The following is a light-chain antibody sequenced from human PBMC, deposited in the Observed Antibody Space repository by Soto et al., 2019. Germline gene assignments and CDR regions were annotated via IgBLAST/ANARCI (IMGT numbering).Light chain of an antibody. CDR3: HQSYGSPFT. J-gene: IGKJ5*01. CDR1: RSISRF. CDR2: SSY. Sequence: DIQMTQSPSFLSASVGDRVTITCRASRSISRFLNWYHQKPGKAPNLLIYSSYNLQIGVPSRFNGSGSGTEFTLTISSLQPEDFATYYCHQSYGSPFTFGQGTRVEIK. V-gene: IGKV1-39*01.